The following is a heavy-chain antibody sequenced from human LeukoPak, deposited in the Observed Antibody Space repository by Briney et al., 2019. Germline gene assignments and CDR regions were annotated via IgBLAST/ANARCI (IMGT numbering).Heavy chain of an antibody. CDR2: INPNSGGT. D-gene: IGHD2/OR15-2a*01. CDR1: GYTFTGYY. V-gene: IGHV1-2*02. J-gene: IGHJ4*02. CDR3: ARDFSGAGLDY. Sequence: GASVKVSCKASGYTFTGYYMHWVRQAPGQGLEWMGWINPNSGGTNYAQKFQGRVTMTRDMSTSTVYMELSSLRSEDTAVYYCARDFSGAGLDYWGQGTLVTVSS.